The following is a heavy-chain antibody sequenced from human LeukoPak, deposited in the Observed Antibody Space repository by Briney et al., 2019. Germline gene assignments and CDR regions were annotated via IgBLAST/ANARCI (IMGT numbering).Heavy chain of an antibody. CDR1: GVSISIYY. Sequence: ETLSLTCTVSGVSISIYYWSWVRQAPGKGLEWVSAISGSDGSTYYADSVKGRFTISRDNSKSTLYLQMTSLRAEETTVYYCAKLPQWLASRPQGPFDSWGQGTLVTVSS. V-gene: IGHV3-23*01. CDR3: AKLPQWLASRPQGPFDS. D-gene: IGHD6-19*01. CDR2: ISGSDGST. J-gene: IGHJ4*02.